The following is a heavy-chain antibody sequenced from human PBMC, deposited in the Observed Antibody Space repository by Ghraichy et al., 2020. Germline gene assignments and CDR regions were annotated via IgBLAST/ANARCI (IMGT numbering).Heavy chain of an antibody. D-gene: IGHD1-26*01. Sequence: GGSLRLSCTGSGFTFDNNAINWVRQAPGKGLEWLSSISGTGSGTYSADSVKGRFTVSRDNSKNTVYLQMNNLRAEDTARYYCARAHAVGGPRSFFDYWGQGTLVTVSS. V-gene: IGHV3-23*01. CDR1: GFTFDNNA. CDR2: ISGTGSGT. J-gene: IGHJ4*02. CDR3: ARAHAVGGPRSFFDY.